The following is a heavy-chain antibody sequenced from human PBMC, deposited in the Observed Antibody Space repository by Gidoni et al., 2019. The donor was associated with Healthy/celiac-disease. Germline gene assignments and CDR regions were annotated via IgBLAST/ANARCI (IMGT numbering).Heavy chain of an antibody. J-gene: IGHJ4*02. V-gene: IGHV3-15*01. CDR3: TTMCYNLGVNLADY. D-gene: IGHD3-16*01. CDR1: GFTFSNAW. CDR2: IKSKTDGGTT. Sequence: EVQLVESGGGLVKPGGSLRLSCAASGFTFSNAWMSWVRQAPGKGLEWVGRIKSKTDGGTTDYAAPVKGRFTISRDDSKNTLYLQMNSLKTEDTAVYYCTTMCYNLGVNLADYWGQGTLVTVSS.